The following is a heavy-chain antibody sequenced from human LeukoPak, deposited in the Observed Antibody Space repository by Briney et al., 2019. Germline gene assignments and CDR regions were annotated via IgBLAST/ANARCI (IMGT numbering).Heavy chain of an antibody. Sequence: PSGTLSLTCAVSGGSISSSSWWSWVRQPPGKGLEWLGEIYHSGSTNYNPSLKSRVTISVDKSKNQFSLKLSSVTAADTAVYYCAREPKDSSSWYYFDYWGQGTLVTVSS. J-gene: IGHJ4*02. CDR3: AREPKDSSSWYYFDY. V-gene: IGHV4-4*02. CDR1: GGSISSSSW. D-gene: IGHD6-13*01. CDR2: IYHSGST.